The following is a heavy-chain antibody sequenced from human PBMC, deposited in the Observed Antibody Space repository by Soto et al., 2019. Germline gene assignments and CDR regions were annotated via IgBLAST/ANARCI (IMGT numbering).Heavy chain of an antibody. CDR3: ARAHSGSDYFDY. CDR2: INHSGDT. Sequence: TETLSLTCAVYGGSFSGYYWSWIRQPPGKGLEWIGEINHSGDTNDNQSLKSRVTVSADTSKNQFSLTLRSVTAADTAVYYCARAHSGSDYFDYWGQGTLVTGSS. J-gene: IGHJ4*02. V-gene: IGHV4-34*01. D-gene: IGHD1-26*01. CDR1: GGSFSGYY.